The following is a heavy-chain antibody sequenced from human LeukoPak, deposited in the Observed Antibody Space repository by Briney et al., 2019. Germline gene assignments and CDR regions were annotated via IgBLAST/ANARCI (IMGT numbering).Heavy chain of an antibody. D-gene: IGHD6-6*01. V-gene: IGHV1-8*03. CDR2: MNPNSGNT. Sequence: ASVKVSCKASGYTFTSYDINWVRQATGQGLEWMGWMNPNSGNTGYAQKFQGRVTITRNTSISTAYMELSSLRSEDTAVYYCARGDSYSSSLDFDYWGQGTLVTVSS. CDR1: GYTFTSYD. CDR3: ARGDSYSSSLDFDY. J-gene: IGHJ4*02.